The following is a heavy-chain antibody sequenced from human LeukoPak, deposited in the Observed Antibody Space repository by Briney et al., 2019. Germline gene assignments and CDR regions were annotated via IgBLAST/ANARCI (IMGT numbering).Heavy chain of an antibody. CDR2: IRSKANSYAT. CDR1: GFTFSGSA. V-gene: IGHV3-73*01. D-gene: IGHD6-6*01. CDR3: TSLYSSSSPAYYYYYYMDV. J-gene: IGHJ6*03. Sequence: PGGSLRLSCAASGFTFSGSAMHWVRQASGKGLEWVGRIRSKANSYATAYAASVKGRFTISRDDSKNTAYLQMNSLKTEDTAVYYCTSLYSSSSPAYYYYYYMDVWGKGTTVTVSS.